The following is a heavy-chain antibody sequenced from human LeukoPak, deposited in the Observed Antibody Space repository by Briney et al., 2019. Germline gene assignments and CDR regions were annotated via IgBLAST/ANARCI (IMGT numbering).Heavy chain of an antibody. CDR2: ISGSGGST. CDR1: GFTFSSYA. D-gene: IGHD3-3*01. CDR3: AKDSVTKYDFWSGPTYFVDY. J-gene: IGHJ4*02. V-gene: IGHV3-23*01. Sequence: QTGGSLRLSCAASGFTFSSYAMSWVRQAPGKGLEWVSAISGSGGSTYYADSVKGWFTISRDNSKNTLYLQMNSLRAEDTAVYYCAKDSVTKYDFWSGPTYFVDYWGQGTLVTVSS.